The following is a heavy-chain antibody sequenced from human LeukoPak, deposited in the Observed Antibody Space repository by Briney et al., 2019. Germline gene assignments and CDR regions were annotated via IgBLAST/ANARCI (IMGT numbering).Heavy chain of an antibody. V-gene: IGHV3-30*18. CDR3: AKASNNHGRGGTGEY. J-gene: IGHJ4*02. CDR2: ISYDESNK. CDR1: GFTFSRYA. D-gene: IGHD1-14*01. Sequence: PGRSLRLSCADSGFTFSRYAMHWVRQAPGKGLVWGATISYDESNKFYADSVKGRLAISRDKYKNTLYLQMSSLRTDDTAVYCCAKASNNHGRGGTGEYWGRGTLVSVST.